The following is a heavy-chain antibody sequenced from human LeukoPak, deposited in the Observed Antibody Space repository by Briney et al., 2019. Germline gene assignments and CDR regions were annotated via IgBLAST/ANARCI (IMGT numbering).Heavy chain of an antibody. V-gene: IGHV4-34*01. CDR1: GESFSGYY. D-gene: IGHD3-16*01. J-gene: IGHJ4*02. CDR3: PTSGGTLGPTNFSAY. CDR2: INHSGST. Sequence: PSETLSLTCAVYGESFSGYYWSWIRQPPGKGLEWIGEINHSGSTNYNPSLKSRVTISVDTSKNQFSLKLSSVTAADTAVYYCPTSGGTLGPTNFSAYWGQGTLVTVSS.